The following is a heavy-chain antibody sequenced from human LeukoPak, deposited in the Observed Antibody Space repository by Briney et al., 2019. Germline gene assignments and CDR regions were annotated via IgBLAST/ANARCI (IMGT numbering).Heavy chain of an antibody. V-gene: IGHV3-66*04. Sequence: GGSLRLSCAVSGLTVSTNYMTWVRQAPGKGLECVSVIYGGGSTYYADSVKGRFTISRDNSKNTLYLQMNSLRAEDTAVYYCARQWLARGIFDYWGQGTLVTVSS. CDR3: ARQWLARGIFDY. D-gene: IGHD6-19*01. J-gene: IGHJ4*02. CDR1: GLTVSTNY. CDR2: IYGGGST.